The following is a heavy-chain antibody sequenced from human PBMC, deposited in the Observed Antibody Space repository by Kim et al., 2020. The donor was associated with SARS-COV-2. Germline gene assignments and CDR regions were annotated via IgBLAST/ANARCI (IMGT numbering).Heavy chain of an antibody. CDR2: IYNSGST. V-gene: IGHV4-4*08. CDR1: GGSINSDY. J-gene: IGHJ4*02. Sequence: SETLSLTCTVSGGSINSDYWSWIRRPPGKGLEWVGYIYNSGSTVYNPSLKSRVTIPADRSKNQFSLKLSSVIAADTAVYYCARGTTVSSLDFWGQGTLVTVSS. D-gene: IGHD4-4*01. CDR3: ARGTTVSSLDF.